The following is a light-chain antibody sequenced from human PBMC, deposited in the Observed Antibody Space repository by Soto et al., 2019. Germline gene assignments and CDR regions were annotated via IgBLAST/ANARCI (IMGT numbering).Light chain of an antibody. J-gene: IGLJ3*02. Sequence: QSALTQPPSVSGAPGQRVTISCTGSSSDIGARNDVHWYQQLPGTAPRLLIYETIHRPSGVPDRFSGSKSGASASLAVTGLQAEDEGYYYCQCHDATLSAWVFGGGTKVTVL. V-gene: IGLV1-40*01. CDR3: QCHDATLSAWV. CDR2: ETI. CDR1: SSDIGARND.